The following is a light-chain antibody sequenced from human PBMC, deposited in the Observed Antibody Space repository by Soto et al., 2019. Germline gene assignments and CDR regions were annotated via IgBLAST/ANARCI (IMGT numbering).Light chain of an antibody. CDR2: EVS. CDR3: SSYTSSNTLA. Sequence: QSVLTQPASVSGSPGQSITISCTGTSSDVGGYNYVSWYQQHPGKAPKLMIYEVSNRPSGVSNRFSGSKSGNTASLTISGLQAEDEADYYCSSYTSSNTLAFGTGTKVTVL. J-gene: IGLJ1*01. V-gene: IGLV2-14*01. CDR1: SSDVGGYNY.